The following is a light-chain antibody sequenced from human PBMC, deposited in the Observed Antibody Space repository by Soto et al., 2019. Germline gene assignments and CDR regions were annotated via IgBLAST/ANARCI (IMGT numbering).Light chain of an antibody. Sequence: EIVMTHSPSTLSVSTGESATLSCRASQSVSTHLGWFQHRPGQVPRLLIYGASTRVPGLPARFSGSGSGTAFTLTISGLQSEDFAVYYCQQDSNWPRTFGQGTKVDIK. CDR3: QQDSNWPRT. J-gene: IGKJ1*01. CDR2: GAS. V-gene: IGKV3-15*01. CDR1: QSVSTH.